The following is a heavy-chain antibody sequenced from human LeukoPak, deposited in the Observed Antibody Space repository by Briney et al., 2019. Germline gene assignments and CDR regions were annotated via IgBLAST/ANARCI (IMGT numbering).Heavy chain of an antibody. CDR2: INHSGST. D-gene: IGHD2-8*02. J-gene: IGHJ4*02. CDR3: ARGHTGGVPFDH. V-gene: IGHV4-34*01. Sequence: SETLSLTCAVYGGSFSGYYWSWIRQPPGKGLEWIGEINHSGSTNYNPSLKSRVTVSVDTSKNQFSLKLSSVTAADTAVYYCARGHTGGVPFDHWGQGTLVTVSS. CDR1: GGSFSGYY.